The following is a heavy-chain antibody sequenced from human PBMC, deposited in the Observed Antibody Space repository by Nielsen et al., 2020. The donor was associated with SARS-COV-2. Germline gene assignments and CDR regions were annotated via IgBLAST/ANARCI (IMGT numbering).Heavy chain of an antibody. V-gene: IGHV5-10-1*01. CDR2: IGPSDSYT. CDR3: ARLGGVYGSGSKDAFDI. J-gene: IGHJ3*02. D-gene: IGHD3-10*01. Sequence: GESLKISCKGSGYSFTSYWISWVRQMPGKGLEWMGRIGPSDSYTNYSPSFQGHVTISADKSISTAYLQWSSLKASDTAMYYCARLGGVYGSGSKDAFDIWGQGTMVTVSS. CDR1: GYSFTSYW.